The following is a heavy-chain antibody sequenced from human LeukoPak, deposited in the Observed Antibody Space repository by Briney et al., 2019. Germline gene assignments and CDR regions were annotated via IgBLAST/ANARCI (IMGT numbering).Heavy chain of an antibody. CDR1: GFTFSSYG. Sequence: PGGSLRLSCAASGFTFSSYGMSWIRQPPGKELEWIGEINHSGSTNYNPSLKSRVTISVDTSKNQFSLKLTSVTAADTAVYYCARRFQGGILTGSYYFDYWGQGTLVTVSS. D-gene: IGHD3-9*01. CDR2: INHSGST. CDR3: ARRFQGGILTGSYYFDY. V-gene: IGHV4-34*01. J-gene: IGHJ4*02.